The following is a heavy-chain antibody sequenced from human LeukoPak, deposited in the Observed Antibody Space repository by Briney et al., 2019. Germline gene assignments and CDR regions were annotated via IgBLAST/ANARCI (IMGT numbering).Heavy chain of an antibody. V-gene: IGHV3-21*01. CDR1: GFTFSSYS. D-gene: IGHD1-1*01. CDR3: AKDPGYEGYYYYMDV. Sequence: GGSLRLSCAASGFTFSSYSMNWVRQAPGKGLEWVSSISSRRAYIYYADSVKGRFTISRDNAKNSLYLQMNSLRAEDTAVYYCAKDPGYEGYYYYMDVWGKGTTVTISS. J-gene: IGHJ6*03. CDR2: ISSRRAYI.